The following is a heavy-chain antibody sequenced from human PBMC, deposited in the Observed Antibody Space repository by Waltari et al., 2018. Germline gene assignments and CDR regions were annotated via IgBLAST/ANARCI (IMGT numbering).Heavy chain of an antibody. J-gene: IGHJ6*02. D-gene: IGHD2-15*01. CDR1: GFTFSSDS. CDR2: ISSSSSYI. V-gene: IGHV3-21*01. Sequence: SCADSGFTFSSDSMNWVRQAPGKGLEWVSSISSSSSYIYYADSVKGRFTISRDNAKNSLYLQMNSLRAEDTAVYYCARVGPLYCSGGSCYRPGDYGMDVWGQGTTVTVSS. CDR3: ARVGPLYCSGGSCYRPGDYGMDV.